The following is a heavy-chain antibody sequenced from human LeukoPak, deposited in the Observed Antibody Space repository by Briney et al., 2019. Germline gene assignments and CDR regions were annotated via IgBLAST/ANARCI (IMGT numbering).Heavy chain of an antibody. V-gene: IGHV3-15*07. CDR1: GFIFPNAW. Sequence: GGSLRLSCAASGFIFPNAWMNWVRQAPGKGLEWVGHIKTKTDGGTTDYAAPVKGRFTISRDDSKNTLYLQMNSLKTEDTAVYFCTTATIYDFWIGYFKTFDYWGQGTLVTVSS. D-gene: IGHD3-3*01. CDR3: TTATIYDFWIGYFKTFDY. CDR2: IKTKTDGGTT. J-gene: IGHJ4*02.